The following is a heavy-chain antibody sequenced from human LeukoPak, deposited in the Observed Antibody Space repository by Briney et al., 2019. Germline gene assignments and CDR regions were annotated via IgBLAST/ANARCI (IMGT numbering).Heavy chain of an antibody. V-gene: IGHV3-21*04. CDR3: AKDDRIQTRRYSYNY. J-gene: IGHJ4*02. Sequence: GGSLRLSCAASGFTFSSYSMNWVRQAPGKGLEWVSSITSSNNYIYYGDSVKGRFTISRDNSKNTLYLQMNSLRAEDTAVYYCAKDDRIQTRRYSYNYWGQGTLVTVSS. CDR1: GFTFSSYS. D-gene: IGHD5-18*01. CDR2: ITSSNNYI.